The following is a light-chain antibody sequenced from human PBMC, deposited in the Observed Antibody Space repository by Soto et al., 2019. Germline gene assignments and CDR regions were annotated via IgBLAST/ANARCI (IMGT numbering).Light chain of an antibody. Sequence: EVVMTQSPATLSVSPGERATLSCRASQSVSNNLAWYQQTPGPSPPLLFSLASTSAPPIPARFSGSGSGTAFTLTTSSLEPEDFAAYYCQQRSNWPITFGQGTRLEIK. CDR2: LAS. V-gene: IGKV3-11*01. CDR3: QQRSNWPIT. J-gene: IGKJ5*01. CDR1: QSVSNN.